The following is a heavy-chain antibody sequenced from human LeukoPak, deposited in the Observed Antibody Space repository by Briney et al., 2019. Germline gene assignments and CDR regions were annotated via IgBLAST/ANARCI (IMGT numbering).Heavy chain of an antibody. D-gene: IGHD1-26*01. CDR1: GYTFTAYY. V-gene: IGHV1-2*02. Sequence: ASVKVSCKASGYTFTAYYIHWVRQAPGQGLEWMGRINPNRGGTSYTQKFQGRVTMTRDTSISTAYMELSRLRSDDTAIYYCARGDEWELPDDWGQGTLVTVSS. CDR2: INPNRGGT. J-gene: IGHJ4*02. CDR3: ARGDEWELPDD.